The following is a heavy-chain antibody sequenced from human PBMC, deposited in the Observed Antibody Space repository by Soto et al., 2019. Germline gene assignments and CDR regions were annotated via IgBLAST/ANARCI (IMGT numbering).Heavy chain of an antibody. V-gene: IGHV1-46*01. CDR2: INPSGDST. J-gene: IGHJ4*02. D-gene: IGHD1-1*01. CDR1: GFTFINYY. CDR3: AKRATGTYFDY. Sequence: ASVKVSCKASGFTFINYYMHWVRQAPGQGLEWMGVINPSGDSTNYAQKFQGRVTMTRDTSTSTVYMDLSSLRSEDTAVYYCAKRATGTYFDYWGQGTLVTVSS.